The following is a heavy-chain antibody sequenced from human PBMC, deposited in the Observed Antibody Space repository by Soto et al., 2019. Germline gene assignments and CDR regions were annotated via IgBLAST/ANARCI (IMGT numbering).Heavy chain of an antibody. CDR2: IYYSGST. D-gene: IGHD3-10*01. Sequence: PSETLSLTCTVSGGSISSGDYYWSWIRQHPGKGLEWIGYIYYSGSTYYNPSLKSRVTISVDTSKNQFSLKLSSVTAADTAVYYCARVYGSGHAPDFAYWGQGTLVTVSS. CDR3: ARVYGSGHAPDFAY. CDR1: GGSISSGDYY. J-gene: IGHJ4*02. V-gene: IGHV4-30-4*01.